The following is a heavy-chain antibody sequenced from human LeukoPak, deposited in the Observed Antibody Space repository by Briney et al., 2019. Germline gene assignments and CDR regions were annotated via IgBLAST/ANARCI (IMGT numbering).Heavy chain of an antibody. D-gene: IGHD2-15*01. CDR3: ARVICSGGSCRFDY. Sequence: SETLSLTCTVSGGSISSYYWNWIRQPAGKGLKWIGRIHTSGSTNYNPSLKSRVTMSVDTSKNKFSLKLSSVTAADTAVYYCARVICSGGSCRFDYWGQGTLVTVSS. V-gene: IGHV4-4*07. CDR2: IHTSGST. CDR1: GGSISSYY. J-gene: IGHJ4*02.